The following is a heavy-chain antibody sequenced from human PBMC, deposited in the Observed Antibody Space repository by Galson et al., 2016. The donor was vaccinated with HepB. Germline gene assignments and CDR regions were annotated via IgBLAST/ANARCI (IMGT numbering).Heavy chain of an antibody. J-gene: IGHJ4*02. Sequence: SLRLSCAASEFTFGDYAMSWFRQAPGKGPEWVAVISNDGSKRYYADSVKGRFTISRDNSKNTLYLQMNSLRAEDTAVYYCAKDYGPYSGRYLPFDHWGQGTLVTVSS. CDR3: AKDYGPYSGRYLPFDH. CDR1: EFTFGDYA. CDR2: ISNDGSKR. D-gene: IGHD1-26*01. V-gene: IGHV3-30*04.